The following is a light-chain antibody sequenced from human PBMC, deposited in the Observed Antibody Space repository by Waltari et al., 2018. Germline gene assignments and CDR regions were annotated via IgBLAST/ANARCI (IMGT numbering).Light chain of an antibody. CDR2: GKN. V-gene: IGLV3-19*01. Sequence: SSELPQDPVVSVALGQTVRITCPGDSLRYYYANWYHQKPGQAPVLVMYGKNNRPSGIPDRFSGSYSGTTASLIITGAQAEDEGDYYCNSRDSRGHPLVFGTGTKVTVL. CDR1: SLRYYY. J-gene: IGLJ1*01. CDR3: NSRDSRGHPLV.